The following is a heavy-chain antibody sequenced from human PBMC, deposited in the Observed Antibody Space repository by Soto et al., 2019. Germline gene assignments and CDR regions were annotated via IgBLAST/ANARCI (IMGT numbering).Heavy chain of an antibody. CDR3: ARGGIQLWFELGY. Sequence: TGGSLTLSCSASGFTFSSYAMHWVRQAPGKGLEYVSAISSNGGSTYYADSVKGRFTISRDNSKNTLYLQMNSLRAEDTVDYCWARGGIQLWFELGYGGQGTLVTVPS. CDR2: ISSNGGST. V-gene: IGHV3-64D*08. CDR1: GFTFSSYA. J-gene: IGHJ4*02. D-gene: IGHD5-18*01.